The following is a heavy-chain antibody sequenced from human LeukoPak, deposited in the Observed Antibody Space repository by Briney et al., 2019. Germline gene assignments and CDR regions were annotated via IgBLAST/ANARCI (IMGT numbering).Heavy chain of an antibody. CDR1: RFTFSSYT. D-gene: IGHD3-10*01. CDR2: ISSSSGSI. J-gene: IGHJ4*02. V-gene: IGHV3-21*01. CDR3: ARGTDSGYPGSRIFDY. Sequence: KTGGSLRLSCAASRFTFSSYTMNWVRQAPGKGLEWVSLISSSSGSIYYADSVKGRFTISRDNAKNSLYLQMNSLRAEDTAVYYCARGTDSGYPGSRIFDYWGQGTLVTVSS.